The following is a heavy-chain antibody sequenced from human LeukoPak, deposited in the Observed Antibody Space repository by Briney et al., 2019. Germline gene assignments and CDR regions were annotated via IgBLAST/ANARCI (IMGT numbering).Heavy chain of an antibody. CDR3: ARVPYGDYVDY. V-gene: IGHV4-30-4*01. CDR2: IYYSGGT. CDR1: GGSISSGDYY. Sequence: PSETLSLTCTVSGGSISSGDYYWSWIRQPPGKGLEWIGYIYYSGGTYYNPSLKSRVTISVDTSKNQFSLKLSSVTAADTAVYYCARVPYGDYVDYWGQGTLVTVSS. D-gene: IGHD4-17*01. J-gene: IGHJ4*02.